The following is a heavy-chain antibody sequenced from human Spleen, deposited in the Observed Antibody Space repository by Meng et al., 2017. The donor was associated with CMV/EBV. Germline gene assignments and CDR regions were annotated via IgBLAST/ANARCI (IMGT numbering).Heavy chain of an antibody. Sequence: GGSLRLSCAASGFSFSNAWMIWVRQAPGKGLECVGRIKSKTDGGTTDYAAPVKGRFTISRDDSKNTLYLQINSLRAEDTAVYYCAKDMGGRFCSASSCYTALDQWGQGTLVTVSS. V-gene: IGHV3-15*01. CDR2: IKSKTDGGTT. CDR3: AKDMGGRFCSASSCYTALDQ. J-gene: IGHJ4*02. CDR1: GFSFSNAW. D-gene: IGHD2-2*02.